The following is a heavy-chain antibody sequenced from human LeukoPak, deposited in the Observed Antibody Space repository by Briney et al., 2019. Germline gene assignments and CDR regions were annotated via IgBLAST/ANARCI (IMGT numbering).Heavy chain of an antibody. J-gene: IGHJ6*02. D-gene: IGHD2-15*01. CDR1: GGSISSYY. CDR3: ARVTGSGKDYPYYYYGIDV. CDR2: IYYSGST. Sequence: SETLSLTCTVSGGSISSYYWSWIRQPPGKGLEWIGYIYYSGSTNYNPSLKSRVTISVDTSKNQFSLKLSSVTPEDTAMYYCARVTGSGKDYPYYYYGIDVWGQGTTVTVSS. V-gene: IGHV4-59*12.